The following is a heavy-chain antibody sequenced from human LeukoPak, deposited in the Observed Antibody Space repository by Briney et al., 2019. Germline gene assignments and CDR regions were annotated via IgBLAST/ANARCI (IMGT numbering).Heavy chain of an antibody. CDR3: AADDYDAFDI. D-gene: IGHD1-1*01. CDR1: GFTFSSYS. CDR2: ISSSSSII. V-gene: IGHV3-48*01. Sequence: GGSLRLSCAASGFTFSSYSLNWVRQAPGKGLEWVSNISSSSSIIYYADSVTVRFTISRDNAKNSLYLQMNSLRAEDTAVYYCAADDYDAFDIWGQGAMVTVSS. J-gene: IGHJ3*02.